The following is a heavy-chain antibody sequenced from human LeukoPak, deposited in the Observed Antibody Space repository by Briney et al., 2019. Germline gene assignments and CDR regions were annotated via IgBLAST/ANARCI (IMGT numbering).Heavy chain of an antibody. Sequence: ASVKVSCKASGYTFTGYYMHWVRQAPGQGLEWMGWINPNSGGTNYAQKFQGRVTMTRDTSISTAYKELSRLRSDDTAVYYCARGQPRVVPAAKGYFQHWGQGTLVTVSS. CDR3: ARGQPRVVPAAKGYFQH. CDR1: GYTFTGYY. J-gene: IGHJ1*01. V-gene: IGHV1-2*02. D-gene: IGHD2-2*01. CDR2: INPNSGGT.